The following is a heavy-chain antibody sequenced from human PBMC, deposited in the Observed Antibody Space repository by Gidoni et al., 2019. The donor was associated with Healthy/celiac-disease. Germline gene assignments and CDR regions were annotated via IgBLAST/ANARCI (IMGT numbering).Heavy chain of an antibody. CDR3: ARAVYQLLKFSGNEAFDI. CDR1: RYTFTGHY. CDR2: IHPNSGGT. V-gene: IGHV1-2*02. J-gene: IGHJ3*02. D-gene: IGHD2-2*01. Sequence: EMNKPGAPVQVSGKASRYTFTGHYMHLVRHAPGQGLEWTGWIHPNSGGTNYAQKFQGRVTMTRDTSISTAYMELSRLRSDDTAVYYCARAVYQLLKFSGNEAFDIWGRGTMVTVSS.